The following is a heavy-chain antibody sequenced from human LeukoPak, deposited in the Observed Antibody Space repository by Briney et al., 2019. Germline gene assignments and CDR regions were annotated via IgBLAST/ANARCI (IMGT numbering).Heavy chain of an antibody. CDR1: GGSISSYY. D-gene: IGHD3-22*01. CDR2: IYYSGST. CDR3: AREGYYDSSGPFDI. Sequence: SETLSLTCTVAGGSISSYYWSWIRQPPGKGLEWLGYIYYSGSTNYNPSPKSRVTISVDTSKNQFSLKLSSVTAADTAVYYCAREGYYDSSGPFDIWGQGTMVTVSS. J-gene: IGHJ3*02. V-gene: IGHV4-59*01.